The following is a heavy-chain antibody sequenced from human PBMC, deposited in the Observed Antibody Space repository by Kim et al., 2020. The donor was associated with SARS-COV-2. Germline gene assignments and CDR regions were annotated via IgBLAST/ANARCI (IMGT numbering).Heavy chain of an antibody. CDR1: GFTFSSYG. V-gene: IGHV3-33*01. D-gene: IGHD2-2*01. CDR3: ARDFAAKYQLHQFDY. Sequence: GGSLRLSCAASGFTFSSYGMHWVRQAPGKGLEWVAVIWYDGSNKYYADSVKGRFTISRDNSKNTLYLQMNSLRAEDTAVYYCARDFAAKYQLHQFDYWGQGTLVTVSS. J-gene: IGHJ4*02. CDR2: IWYDGSNK.